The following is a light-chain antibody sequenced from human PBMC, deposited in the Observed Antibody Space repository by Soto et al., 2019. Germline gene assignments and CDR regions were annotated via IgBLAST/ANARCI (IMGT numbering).Light chain of an antibody. Sequence: EIVLTQSPDTLYLSPGEGATLSCRASQRVNSSYLAWYQQKHDQAPRLLISGASDRAAGVPARVSGSGSGTDVTLTISRLEPEDLAVYYCQQYVNSPVTFGQGTRLQIK. J-gene: IGKJ2*01. CDR1: QRVNSSY. CDR3: QQYVNSPVT. V-gene: IGKV3-20*01. CDR2: GAS.